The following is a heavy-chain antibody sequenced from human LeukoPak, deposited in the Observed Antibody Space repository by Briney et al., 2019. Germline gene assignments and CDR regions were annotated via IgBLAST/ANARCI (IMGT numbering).Heavy chain of an antibody. CDR2: IKQDGSEK. CDR3: AKGLNPRWNDEVTFDY. CDR1: AFTFSSYW. D-gene: IGHD1-1*01. J-gene: IGHJ4*02. V-gene: IGHV3-7*05. Sequence: PGGSLRLSCAASAFTFSSYWMSWVRQAPGKGLEWVANIKQDGSEKYYVDSVKGRFTISRDNAKNSLYLQMNSLRAEDTAVYYCAKGLNPRWNDEVTFDYWGQGTLVTVSS.